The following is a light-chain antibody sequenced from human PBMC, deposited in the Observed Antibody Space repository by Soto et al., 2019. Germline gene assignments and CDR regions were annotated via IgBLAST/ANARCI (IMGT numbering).Light chain of an antibody. CDR3: AVWDDSLSGWV. V-gene: IGLV1-47*02. J-gene: IGLJ3*02. CDR2: STN. CDR1: SSNIGGNS. Sequence: QSVMTQPPSVSAAPGQKVTISCSGSSSNIGGNSVSWYQQLPGTAPKLLIYSTNQRPSGVPDRISGSKSGTSATLAISGLRFEDEADYYCAVWDDSLSGWVFGGGTKVTVL.